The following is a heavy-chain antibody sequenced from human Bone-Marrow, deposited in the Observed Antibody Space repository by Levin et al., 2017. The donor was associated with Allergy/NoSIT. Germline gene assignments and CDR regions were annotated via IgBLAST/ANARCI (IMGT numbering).Heavy chain of an antibody. D-gene: IGHD2-21*02. CDR1: GFTFGSHE. J-gene: IGHJ2*01. CDR3: VRDKRSDGVTPDWYFDL. CDR2: ISSSGTTK. V-gene: IGHV3-48*03. Sequence: GESLKISCAASGFTFGSHEMNWVRQAPGKGLEWISYISSSGTTKYYADSVKGCFTISSKNSLYLQMNSLRAEDTAIYYCVRDKRSDGVTPDWYFDLWGRGTLVTVSS.